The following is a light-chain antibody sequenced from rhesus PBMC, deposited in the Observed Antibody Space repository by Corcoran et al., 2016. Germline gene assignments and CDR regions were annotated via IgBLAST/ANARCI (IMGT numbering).Light chain of an antibody. Sequence: DVVMTQLPLSLPITPGQPASISCRSSQSLVHSNGNTYSSWYQQKPGQPQRLLIYKVSDRASGVPDRFNGGGAGTDFTLKISRVEAEDVGVYYCGQGTHWPFTFGPGTKLDIK. V-gene: IGKV2-64*01. J-gene: IGKJ3*01. CDR1: QSLVHSNGNTY. CDR2: KVS. CDR3: GQGTHWPFT.